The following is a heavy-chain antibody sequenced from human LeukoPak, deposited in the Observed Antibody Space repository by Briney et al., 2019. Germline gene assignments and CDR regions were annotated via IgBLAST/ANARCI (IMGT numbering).Heavy chain of an antibody. CDR1: GYSFTSYW. CDR3: ARRLVTIYDAFDI. D-gene: IGHD3-3*01. CDR2: IYPGDSDT. J-gene: IGHJ3*02. V-gene: IGHV5-51*01. Sequence: GESLKISCKGSGYSFTSYWIGWVRPMPGKGLEWMGIIYPGDSDTRYSPSFQGQVTISADKSISTAYLQWSSLKASDTAMYYCARRLVTIYDAFDIWGQGTMVTVSS.